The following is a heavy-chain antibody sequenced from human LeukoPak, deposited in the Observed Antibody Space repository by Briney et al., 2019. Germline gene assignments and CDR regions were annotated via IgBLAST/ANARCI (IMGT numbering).Heavy chain of an antibody. J-gene: IGHJ4*02. CDR1: GFTFSSYA. Sequence: GGSLRLSCAASGFTFSSYAMSWVRQAPGKGLEWVSAISGSGGSTYYADSVKGRFTISRDNSKNTLYLQMNSLRAEDTAVYYCAKEGEGRYSYGFSRHFDYRGQGTLVTVSS. CDR2: ISGSGGST. D-gene: IGHD5-18*01. V-gene: IGHV3-23*01. CDR3: AKEGEGRYSYGFSRHFDY.